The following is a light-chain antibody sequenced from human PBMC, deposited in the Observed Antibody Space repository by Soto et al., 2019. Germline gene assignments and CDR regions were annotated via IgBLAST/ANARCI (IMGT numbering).Light chain of an antibody. CDR2: SAD. CDR3: QQGHAFPLT. CDR1: QGIGDA. J-gene: IGKJ4*01. V-gene: IGKV1-12*01. Sequence: DIPMTQSPSFVSASVGDRVTITCRASQGIGDALAWHQQKPGEAPNLLIYSADTLHSGVPSRFSGSSIRSGTDFTLTISSLQPEDFATYYFQQGHAFPLTFGGGTKVEIK.